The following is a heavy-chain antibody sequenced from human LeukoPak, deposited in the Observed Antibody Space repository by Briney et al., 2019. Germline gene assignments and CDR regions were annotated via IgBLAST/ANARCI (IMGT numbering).Heavy chain of an antibody. D-gene: IGHD2-2*01. V-gene: IGHV3-23*01. CDR2: ISGSGGST. J-gene: IGHJ4*02. CDR3: AKDPNPYCSSTSCYPDY. Sequence: GSLRLSCAASGFTFSSYAMSWVRQAPGKGLEWVSAISGSGGSTYYADSVKGRFTISRDNSKNTLYLQMNSLRAEDTAVYYCAKDPNPYCSSTSCYPDYWGQGTLVTVSS. CDR1: GFTFSSYA.